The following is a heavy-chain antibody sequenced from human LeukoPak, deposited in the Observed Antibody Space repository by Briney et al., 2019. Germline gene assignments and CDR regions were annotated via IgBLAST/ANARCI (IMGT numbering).Heavy chain of an antibody. V-gene: IGHV3-23*01. Sequence: GGSLRLSCAVSGFTFDSYAVTWVRQAPGKGLEWVSAISGTGGRRYYAGSVKGRSTISTDESKNTVDLQMNSLRVEDTAVYYCAKEGARRGYFDYWGQGTLVTVSS. CDR2: ISGTGGRR. CDR3: AKEGARRGYFDY. CDR1: GFTFDSYA. J-gene: IGHJ4*02.